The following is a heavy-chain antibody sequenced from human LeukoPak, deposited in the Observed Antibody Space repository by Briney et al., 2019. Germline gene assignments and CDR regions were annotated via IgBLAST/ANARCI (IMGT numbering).Heavy chain of an antibody. CDR1: GFTFYDYA. CDR3: AKGEGYSSGPFDY. Sequence: GRSLRLSCAASGFTFYDYAMHWVRQAPGKDLEWVSGISWNSGSIGYADSVKGRFTISRDNAKNSLYLQMNSLRAEDTALYYCAKGEGYSSGPFDYWGQGTLVTVSS. J-gene: IGHJ4*02. V-gene: IGHV3-9*01. D-gene: IGHD6-19*01. CDR2: ISWNSGSI.